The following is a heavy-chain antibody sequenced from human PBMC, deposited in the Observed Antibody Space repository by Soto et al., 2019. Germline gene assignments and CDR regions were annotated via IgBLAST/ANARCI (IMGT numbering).Heavy chain of an antibody. CDR1: GFTFSSYA. D-gene: IGHD1-26*01. J-gene: IGHJ4*02. Sequence: QVQLVESGGGVVQPGRSLRLSCAASGFTFSSYAMHWVRQAPGKGLEWVAVISYDGSNKYYADSVKGRFTISRDNSKNTLYLQRNSLRAEDTAVYYCARDPREMPFDYWGQGTLVTVSS. V-gene: IGHV3-30-3*01. CDR2: ISYDGSNK. CDR3: ARDPREMPFDY.